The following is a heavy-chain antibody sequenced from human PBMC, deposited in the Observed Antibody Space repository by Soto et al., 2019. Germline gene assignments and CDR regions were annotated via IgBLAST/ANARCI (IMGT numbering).Heavy chain of an antibody. D-gene: IGHD3-3*01. CDR1: GYTFTSYY. CDR2: INPSGGST. V-gene: IGHV1-46*01. CDR3: ARDGVGSITIFGVDTPAWFDP. Sequence: ASVKVSCKASGYTFTSYYMHWVRQAPGQGLEWMGIINPSGGSTSYAQKFQGRVTMTRDTSTSTVYMELSSLRSEDTAVYYCARDGVGSITIFGVDTPAWFDPWGQGTLVTVSS. J-gene: IGHJ5*02.